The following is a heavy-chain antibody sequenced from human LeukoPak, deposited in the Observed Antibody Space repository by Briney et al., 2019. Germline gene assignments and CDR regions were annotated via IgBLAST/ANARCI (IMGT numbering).Heavy chain of an antibody. D-gene: IGHD2-2*01. V-gene: IGHV3-74*01. CDR1: GNYW. J-gene: IGHJ4*02. CDR2: INSDGSWT. CDR3: VSFYETY. Sequence: GGSLRLSCAASGNYWMHWVRQAPGKGLLWVSHINSDGSWTTYADSVKGRFTISKDNAKNTVYLQMNNLRAEDTAVYYCVSFYETYWGRGTLVPVSS.